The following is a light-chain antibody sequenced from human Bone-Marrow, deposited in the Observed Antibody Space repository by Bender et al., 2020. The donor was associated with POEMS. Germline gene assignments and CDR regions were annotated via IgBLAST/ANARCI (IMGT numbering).Light chain of an antibody. CDR2: SSH. CDR1: SSNIGAHA. V-gene: IGLV1-44*01. CDR3: AVWDDSLNGWV. J-gene: IGLJ3*02. Sequence: QSVLTQPHSASGTPGQRVTISCSGGSSNIGAHAVNWYQHLPETAPKLLIYSSHRRPSEVPDRFSGSRSGTSASLAIGGLQSEDEADYYGAVWDDSLNGWVFGGGTKLTVL.